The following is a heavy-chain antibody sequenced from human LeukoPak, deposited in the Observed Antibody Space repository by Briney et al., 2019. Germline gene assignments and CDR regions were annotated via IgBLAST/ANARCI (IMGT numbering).Heavy chain of an antibody. D-gene: IGHD6-13*01. Sequence: PGGSLRLSCAASGFTFSSYSLNWVGQAPGKGLEWVSYIGRDSRTIFYADSVKGRFIISRDNAKNSLYLQINSLRAEDTAVYYCVRPGSSSNFLDVWGKGTTVTVSS. CDR1: GFTFSSYS. J-gene: IGHJ6*04. CDR2: IGRDSRTI. V-gene: IGHV3-48*01. CDR3: VRPGSSSNFLDV.